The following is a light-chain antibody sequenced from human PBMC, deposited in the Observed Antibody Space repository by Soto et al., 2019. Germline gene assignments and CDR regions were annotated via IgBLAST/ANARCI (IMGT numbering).Light chain of an antibody. CDR2: GAS. V-gene: IGKV3-20*01. Sequence: ETVLTQSPGTLSLSPGERATLSCRASQSVSSSYLAWYQQKPGQAPRLLIYGASSRATGIPDRFSGSGSGTGFALSMSRLEREDWAGYYWQQYGASSWRFGRGAKGEIK. CDR1: QSVSSSY. CDR3: QQYGASSWR. J-gene: IGKJ1*01.